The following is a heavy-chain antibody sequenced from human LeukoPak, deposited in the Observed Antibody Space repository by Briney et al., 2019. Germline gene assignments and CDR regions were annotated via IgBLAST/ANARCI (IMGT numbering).Heavy chain of an antibody. D-gene: IGHD1-26*01. Sequence: PGRSLRLSYAAYGFPFSTYGMHWVRQAPGKGLEWVAVIWYDGSNKYYADSVKGRFTISRDNSKNTLYLQMNSLRAEDTAVYYCARASGSYDYWGQGTLVTVSS. V-gene: IGHV3-33*01. J-gene: IGHJ4*02. CDR1: GFPFSTYG. CDR3: ARASGSYDY. CDR2: IWYDGSNK.